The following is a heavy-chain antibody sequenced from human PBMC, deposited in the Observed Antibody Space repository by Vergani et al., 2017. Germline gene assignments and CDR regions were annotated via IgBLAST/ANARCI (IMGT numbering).Heavy chain of an antibody. CDR2: ISSSGSTI. D-gene: IGHD4-17*01. V-gene: IGHV3-48*03. J-gene: IGHJ4*02. Sequence: EVQLVESGGGLVQPGGSLRLSCAASGFTFSSYEMNWVRQAPGKGLEWVSYISSSGSTIYYADSVKGRFTISRDNAKNSLYLQMNSLRAEDTDVYYCARERDYQLWGTWGQGTLVTVSS. CDR1: GFTFSSYE. CDR3: ARERDYQLWGT.